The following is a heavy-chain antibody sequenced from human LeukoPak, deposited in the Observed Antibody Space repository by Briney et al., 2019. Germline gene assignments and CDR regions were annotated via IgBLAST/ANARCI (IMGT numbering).Heavy chain of an antibody. D-gene: IGHD6-19*01. Sequence: ASVKVSCKASGYTFTTYGIHWVRQAPGQRLEWVGWINVGNGNTKYSEKFQGRVTITRDTSASTAYMELSSLRSEDTAVYYCARDSAWLVNWGQGTLVTVPS. CDR2: INVGNGNT. CDR3: ARDSAWLVN. V-gene: IGHV1-3*01. CDR1: GYTFTTYG. J-gene: IGHJ4*02.